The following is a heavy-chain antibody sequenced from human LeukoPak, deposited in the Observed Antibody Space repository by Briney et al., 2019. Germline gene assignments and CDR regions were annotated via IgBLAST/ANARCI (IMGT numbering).Heavy chain of an antibody. CDR1: GYSISSGYY. CDR3: AREGLYCSSTSCYRHAFDI. D-gene: IGHD2-2*01. Sequence: SETLSLTCTVSGYSISSGYYWGWIRQPPGKGLEWIGSIYHSGSTYYNPSLKSRVTISVDTSKNQFSLKLSSVTAADTAVYYCAREGLYCSSTSCYRHAFDIWGQGTMVTVSS. J-gene: IGHJ3*02. V-gene: IGHV4-38-2*02. CDR2: IYHSGST.